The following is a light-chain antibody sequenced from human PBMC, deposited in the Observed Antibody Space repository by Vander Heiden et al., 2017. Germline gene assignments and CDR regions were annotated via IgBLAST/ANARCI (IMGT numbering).Light chain of an antibody. V-gene: IGLV2-14*01. Sequence: QSALTQPASVSGSPGQSITISCPGTSSDVGGYNYVSWYKQNPGKAPKLMIYEVSNRPSGVSNRFSGSKSGNTASLTISGLQAEDEADYYCSSYTSSSTPVVFGGGTKLTVL. J-gene: IGLJ2*01. CDR2: EVS. CDR3: SSYTSSSTPVV. CDR1: SSDVGGYNY.